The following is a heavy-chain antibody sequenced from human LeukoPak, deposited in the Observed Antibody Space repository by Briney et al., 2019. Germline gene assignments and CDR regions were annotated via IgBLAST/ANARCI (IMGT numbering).Heavy chain of an antibody. D-gene: IGHD3/OR15-3a*01. CDR3: ARDGHAFDI. J-gene: IGHJ3*02. CDR1: GFTFSSYW. Sequence: TGGSLRLSCAASGFTFSSYWMHWVRQAPGKGLVWVSQINIDGSSTSYADSVKGRFTISRDNPKNTLYLQMNSLRAEGTAVYYCARDGHAFDIWGQGTMVSVSS. V-gene: IGHV3-74*01. CDR2: INIDGSST.